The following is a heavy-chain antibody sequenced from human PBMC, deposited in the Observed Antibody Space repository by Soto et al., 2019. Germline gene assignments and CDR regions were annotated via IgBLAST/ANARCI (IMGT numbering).Heavy chain of an antibody. D-gene: IGHD3-10*01. CDR2: ISYDGSNK. J-gene: IGHJ4*02. V-gene: IGHV3-30-3*01. Sequence: QVQLVESGGGVVQPGRSLRLSCAASGFTFSSYAMHWVRQAPGKGLEWVAVISYDGSNKYYADSVKGRFTISRDNSKNTLYLKMNSLRAEDTAVYYCARAYYYGSGSYYNLDYWGQGTLVTVSS. CDR3: ARAYYYGSGSYYNLDY. CDR1: GFTFSSYA.